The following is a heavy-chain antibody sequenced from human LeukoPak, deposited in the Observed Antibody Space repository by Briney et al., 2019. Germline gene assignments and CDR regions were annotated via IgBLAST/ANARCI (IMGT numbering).Heavy chain of an antibody. D-gene: IGHD4-23*01. CDR1: GGSISSYY. V-gene: IGHV4-59*08. CDR2: IYYSGST. CDR3: ARQSFAPFQAGPETPIES. J-gene: IGHJ4*02. Sequence: SETLSLTCTVSGGSISSYYWSWIRQPPGKGLEWIGYIYYSGSTNYNPSLKNRVTISVDTSKNHFSLKLSSVTAADTAVYYCARQSFAPFQAGPETPIESWGQGTLVTVSS.